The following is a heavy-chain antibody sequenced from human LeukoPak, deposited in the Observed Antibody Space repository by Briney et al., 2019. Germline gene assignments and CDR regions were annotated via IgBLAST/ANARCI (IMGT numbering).Heavy chain of an antibody. J-gene: IGHJ4*02. CDR3: ARGVSGWPYYLDY. CDR1: GFTFSNSV. CDR2: INDSGGSA. V-gene: IGHV3-23*01. Sequence: GGSLRLSCAASGFTFSNSVMSWVRQAPGKGLEWVSSINDSGGSAYYADSVKGRFTISRDNSKNTLYLQMNSLRAEDTAVYYCARGVSGWPYYLDYWGQGALVTVS. D-gene: IGHD6-19*01.